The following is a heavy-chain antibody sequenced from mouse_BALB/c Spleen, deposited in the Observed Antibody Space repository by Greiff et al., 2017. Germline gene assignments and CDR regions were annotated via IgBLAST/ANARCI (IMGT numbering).Heavy chain of an antibody. Sequence: EVQRVESGGGLVQPGGSLKLSCAASGFTFSSYGMSWVRQTPDKRLELVATINSNGGSTYYPDSVKGRFTISRDNAKNTLYLQMSSLKSEDTAMYYCARVTSYYPFAYWGQGTLVTVSA. V-gene: IGHV5-6-3*01. J-gene: IGHJ3*01. CDR3: ARVTSYYPFAY. CDR1: GFTFSSYG. CDR2: INSNGGST. D-gene: IGHD1-1*01.